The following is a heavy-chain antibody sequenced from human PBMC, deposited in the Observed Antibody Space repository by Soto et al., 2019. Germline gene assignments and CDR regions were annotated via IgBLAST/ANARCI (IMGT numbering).Heavy chain of an antibody. CDR2: ISYSGST. CDR3: ARGSGSYYAY. V-gene: IGHV4-61*01. D-gene: IGHD1-26*01. CDR1: GASVSSGNYY. Sequence: QVQLQESGPGLVKPSETLSLTCTVSGASVSSGNYYWSWLRQPPGKGLEWIGYISYSGSTNYNPSLKSRVTISIDTSKNQFSLKLSSVTAADTAVYYGARGSGSYYAYWGQGTLVTVSS. J-gene: IGHJ4*02.